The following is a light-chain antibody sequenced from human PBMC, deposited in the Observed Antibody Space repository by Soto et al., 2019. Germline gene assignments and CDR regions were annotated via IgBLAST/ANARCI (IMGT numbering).Light chain of an antibody. Sequence: GDRATIPCRASQSISSWLAWYQQKPGKAPKLLIYDASTLQSGVPSRYSGSGSGTEFTLTISNLQPDDFATYYCQQYNSYAWAFGQGTKVDI. CDR2: DAS. CDR1: QSISSW. CDR3: QQYNSYAWA. J-gene: IGKJ1*01. V-gene: IGKV1-5*01.